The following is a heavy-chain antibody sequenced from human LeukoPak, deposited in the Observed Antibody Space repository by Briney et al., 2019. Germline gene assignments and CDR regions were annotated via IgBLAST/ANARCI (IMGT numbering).Heavy chain of an antibody. D-gene: IGHD6-19*01. CDR2: INPNSGGT. Sequence: ASAKVSCKASGYTFTGYYMHWVRQAPGQGLEWMGWINPNSGGTNYAQKFQGRVTMTRDTSISTAYMELSRLRSDDTAVYYCAMPGIAVAVLSAFDIWGQGTMVTVSS. CDR1: GYTFTGYY. CDR3: AMPGIAVAVLSAFDI. J-gene: IGHJ3*02. V-gene: IGHV1-2*02.